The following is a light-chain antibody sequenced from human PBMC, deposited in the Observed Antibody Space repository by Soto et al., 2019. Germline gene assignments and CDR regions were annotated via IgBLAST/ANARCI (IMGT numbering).Light chain of an antibody. J-gene: IGKJ1*01. CDR2: GAS. Sequence: EVVMTQSPATLSLSPGERATLSCRASQSVSSGVAWYQQKPGQAPRLLIYGASTRATGVPDRFSGSGSGTEFTLTISRLQSEDVAVYYCQRFHNWPPWTFGQGTRVEIK. V-gene: IGKV3-15*01. CDR1: QSVSSG. CDR3: QRFHNWPPWT.